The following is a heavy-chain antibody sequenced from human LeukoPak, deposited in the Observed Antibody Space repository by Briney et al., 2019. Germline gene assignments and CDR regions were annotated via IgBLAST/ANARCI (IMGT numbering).Heavy chain of an antibody. Sequence: GGSLRLSCAASGFTFSDFYMSWVRQAPGKGLEWVANINKDGSEEKYVDSVKGRFTISRDNAKNSLYLQMSSLRADDTAIYYCARWPHCQDFWGRGTRVTVSS. CDR3: ARWPHCQDF. V-gene: IGHV3-7*03. J-gene: IGHJ4*02. CDR2: INKDGSEE. CDR1: GFTFSDFY.